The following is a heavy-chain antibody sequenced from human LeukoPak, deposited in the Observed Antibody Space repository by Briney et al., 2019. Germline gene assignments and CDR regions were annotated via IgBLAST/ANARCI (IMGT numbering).Heavy chain of an antibody. CDR1: GFTFSDYY. V-gene: IGHV3-11*01. CDR2: ISSSGSTI. D-gene: IGHD2-2*01. Sequence: GGSLRLSCAVSGFTFSDYYMSWSRQAPGKGLEWVSYISSSGSTIDYAHSVKGRFTISRDNAKNLLYLQMNSLRAEGTAVYYYARSIPAGNRRWGRGTLVTVSS. J-gene: IGHJ4*02. CDR3: ARSIPAGNRR.